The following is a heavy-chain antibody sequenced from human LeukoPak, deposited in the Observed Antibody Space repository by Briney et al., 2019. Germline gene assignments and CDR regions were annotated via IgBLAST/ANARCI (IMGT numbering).Heavy chain of an antibody. D-gene: IGHD1-7*01. Sequence: AGGSLRLSCAASGFTFSSYGMHWVRQAPGKGLEWVAVIWYDGSNKYYADSVKGRFTISRDNSKNTLYLQMNSLRAEDTAVYYCARRGRYGVELRTHYYYYYMDVWGKGTTVTVSS. J-gene: IGHJ6*03. CDR1: GFTFSSYG. V-gene: IGHV3-33*01. CDR3: ARRGRYGVELRTHYYYYYMDV. CDR2: IWYDGSNK.